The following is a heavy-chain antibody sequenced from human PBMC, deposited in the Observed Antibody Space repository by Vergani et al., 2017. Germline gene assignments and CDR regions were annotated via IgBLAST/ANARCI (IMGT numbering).Heavy chain of an antibody. D-gene: IGHD5-12*01. V-gene: IGHV3-23*01. J-gene: IGHJ4*02. CDR1: GFTFNIYA. Sequence: VELLESGGGLAQPGGSLRLSCAASGFTFNIYAMSWVRQAPGKGLEWVSTITYNGGRTYYADSVTGRFTISRDNSKNTLFLQVKTLRAEDTGVYYCAKDYNIMGALHYWGQGTLVAVSS. CDR3: AKDYNIMGALHY. CDR2: ITYNGGRT.